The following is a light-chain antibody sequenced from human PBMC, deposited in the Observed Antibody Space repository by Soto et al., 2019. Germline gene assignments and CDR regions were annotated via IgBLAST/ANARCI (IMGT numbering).Light chain of an antibody. Sequence: EIVLTQSPGTLSLSPGERATLSCRASQSVSSSYLAWYQQKPGQAPRLLIYGASSRATGIADRFSGSGSGTDFTLTISRLEPEDFGVYYCQQYGSSPPYTFGQGTKLEIK. CDR1: QSVSSSY. CDR3: QQYGSSPPYT. V-gene: IGKV3-20*01. CDR2: GAS. J-gene: IGKJ2*01.